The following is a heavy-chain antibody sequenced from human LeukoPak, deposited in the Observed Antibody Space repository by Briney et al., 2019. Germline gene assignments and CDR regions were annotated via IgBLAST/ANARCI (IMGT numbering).Heavy chain of an antibody. D-gene: IGHD1-26*01. Sequence: GGSLRLSCAASGFIVSSNFMSWVRQAPGKGLEWVSIIYSSGSTYYADSVKGRFTISRDNSKNTLFLQMNSLRAEDTAVYYCARDGGSYDQNFDYWGQGTLVTVSS. CDR3: ARDGGSYDQNFDY. CDR2: IYSSGST. J-gene: IGHJ4*02. V-gene: IGHV3-53*01. CDR1: GFIVSSNF.